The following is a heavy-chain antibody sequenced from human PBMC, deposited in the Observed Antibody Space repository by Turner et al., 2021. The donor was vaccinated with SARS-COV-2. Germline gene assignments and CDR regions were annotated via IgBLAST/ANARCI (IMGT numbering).Heavy chain of an antibody. CDR1: GGSISSSTYY. D-gene: IGHD2-21*02. V-gene: IGHV4-39*02. J-gene: IGHJ1*01. CDR2: IYYSGST. CDR3: ARDGGDPPRYFQH. Sequence: QLQLQESGPGLVKPSETLSLTCTVTGGSISSSTYYWGWIRQPPGKGLEWIGSIYYSGSTYYNPSLKSRVTISVDTSKNQFSLKLSSVTAADTAVYYCARDGGDPPRYFQHWVQVTLVTVSS.